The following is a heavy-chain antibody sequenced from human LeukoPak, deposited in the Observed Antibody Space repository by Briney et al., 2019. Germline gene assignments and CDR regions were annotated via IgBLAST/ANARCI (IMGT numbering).Heavy chain of an antibody. Sequence: GASVKVSCKASGYTFTSYDVNWVRQATGQGLEGMGWMNPNSGNTGYAQKYQGRVTITRNTSISTAYMELSSLRSEDTAVYYCARGLRLVGYCSSTSCFVHAFDIWGQGQWSPSLQ. CDR2: MNPNSGNT. CDR3: ARGLRLVGYCSSTSCFVHAFDI. V-gene: IGHV1-8*03. CDR1: GYTFTSYD. J-gene: IGHJ3*02. D-gene: IGHD2-2*03.